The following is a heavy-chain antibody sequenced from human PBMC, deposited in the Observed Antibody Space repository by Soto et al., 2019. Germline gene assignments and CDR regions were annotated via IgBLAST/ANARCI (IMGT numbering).Heavy chain of an antibody. V-gene: IGHV1-69*01. CDR2: IIAIFGTT. Sequence: QVQLVQSGAEVKKPGSSVKVSCKASGGTFTSYAFNWVRQAPGQGLEWMGGIIAIFGTTNYAQKFQDRVSIIADEYTGTAYMELSSLKSEDTAVYYCATMRTSCPFYFDHWGQGTLVSVSS. D-gene: IGHD3-16*01. CDR3: ATMRTSCPFYFDH. CDR1: GGTFTSYA. J-gene: IGHJ4*02.